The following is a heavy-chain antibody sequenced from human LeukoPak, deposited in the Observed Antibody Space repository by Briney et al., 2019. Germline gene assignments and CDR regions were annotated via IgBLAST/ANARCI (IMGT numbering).Heavy chain of an antibody. CDR1: GFTFTNYW. D-gene: IGHD2-21*02. Sequence: GGSLRLSCAASGFTFTNYWMHWVRQAPGKGLMWVSRINSDGTTTTYADSVKGRFTISRDNPKNTLYLQMNSLRGEDTAVYYCAKGGPGDGNWFDLWGQGTLVTVSS. CDR3: AKGGPGDGNWFDL. J-gene: IGHJ5*02. CDR2: INSDGTTT. V-gene: IGHV3-74*01.